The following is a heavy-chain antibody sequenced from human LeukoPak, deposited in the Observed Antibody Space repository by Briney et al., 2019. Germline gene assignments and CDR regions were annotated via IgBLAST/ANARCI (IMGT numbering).Heavy chain of an antibody. V-gene: IGHV3-48*01. CDR3: AKTSGYSYGEPFDY. J-gene: IGHJ4*02. CDR2: ISSSSSSTI. Sequence: PGGSLRLSCAASGFTFSSYSMNWVRQAPGKGLEWVSYISSSSSSTIYYADSVKGRFTISRDNSKNTLYLQMNSLRAEDTAVYYCAKTSGYSYGEPFDYWGQGTLVTVSS. CDR1: GFTFSSYS. D-gene: IGHD5-18*01.